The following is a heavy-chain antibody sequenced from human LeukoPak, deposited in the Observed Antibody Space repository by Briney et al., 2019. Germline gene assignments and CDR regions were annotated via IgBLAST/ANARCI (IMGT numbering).Heavy chain of an antibody. V-gene: IGHV4-34*01. CDR1: GGSFSGYY. Sequence: SETPSLTCAVYGGSFSGYYWSWIRQPPGKGLEWIGEINHSGSTNYNPSLKSRVTISVDTSKNQFSLKLSSVTAADTAVYYCARVADIVVVPAARRNWFDPWGQGTLVTVSS. D-gene: IGHD2-2*01. CDR2: INHSGST. J-gene: IGHJ5*02. CDR3: ARVADIVVVPAARRNWFDP.